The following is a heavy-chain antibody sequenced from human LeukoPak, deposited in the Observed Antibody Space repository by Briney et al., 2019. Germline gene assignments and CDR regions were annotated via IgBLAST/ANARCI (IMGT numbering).Heavy chain of an antibody. CDR2: MKPDGGEK. Sequence: PGGSLRLSCAASGFTFSNYWLSWVRQPPGKALEWVANMKPDGGEKYYVDSVKGRFTISRDNAKNSLYLQMNSLRAEDTAIYYCARDLSGPSVYWGQGTLVTVSS. CDR3: ARDLSGPSVY. D-gene: IGHD2-15*01. V-gene: IGHV3-7*01. CDR1: GFTFSNYW. J-gene: IGHJ4*02.